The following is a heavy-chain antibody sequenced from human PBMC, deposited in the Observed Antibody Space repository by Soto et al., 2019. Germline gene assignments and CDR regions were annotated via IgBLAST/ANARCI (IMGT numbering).Heavy chain of an antibody. CDR3: ARDGYNPDY. CDR1: GYKFTNYW. D-gene: IGHD5-12*01. Sequence: GESLKISCKGSGYKFTNYWITWVRQMPGKGLEWMGRIDPSDSYTNYSPSFQGHVTISADKSISTAYLQWSSLKASDTAMYYCARDGYNPDYWGQGNLVTVPS. J-gene: IGHJ4*02. CDR2: IDPSDSYT. V-gene: IGHV5-10-1*01.